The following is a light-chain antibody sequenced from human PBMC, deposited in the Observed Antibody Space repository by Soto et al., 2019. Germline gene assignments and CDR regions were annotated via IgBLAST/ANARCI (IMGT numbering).Light chain of an antibody. CDR1: QDIRND. J-gene: IGKJ1*01. Sequence: DIQMTQSPSSLSASVGDRVTITCRAGQDIRNDLGWYQQKPGKVPKRLIYAASSLQSGVPSRFSGSGSGIEFSLPISNLQPEDFATYFCLQHNTYPWTFGQGTKVEIK. V-gene: IGKV1-17*02. CDR2: AAS. CDR3: LQHNTYPWT.